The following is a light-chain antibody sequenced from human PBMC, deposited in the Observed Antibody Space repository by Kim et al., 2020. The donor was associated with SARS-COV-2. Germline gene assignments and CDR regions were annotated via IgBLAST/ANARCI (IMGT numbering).Light chain of an antibody. CDR3: SSYTLSQTYV. CDR2: NVN. V-gene: IGLV2-14*04. Sequence: NTVSWYQQHPGKVPKVIIYNVNKRPSGVSNRISGSKSGNTASLTISGLQAEDEADYYCSSYTLSQTYVFGTGTKVTVL. CDR1: NT. J-gene: IGLJ1*01.